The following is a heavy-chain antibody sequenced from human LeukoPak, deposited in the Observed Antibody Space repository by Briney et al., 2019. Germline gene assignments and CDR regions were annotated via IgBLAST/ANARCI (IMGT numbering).Heavy chain of an antibody. Sequence: PSETLSLTCTVSGGSISSSSYYWGWIRQPPGKGLEWVAHVSSGSANIYYADSVKGRFTVSRDNARNSLYLQMSSLRVEDTAVYYCARDRGSTTVVRGVNHCWGQGTLVTVSS. CDR3: ARDRGSTTVVRGVNHC. D-gene: IGHD3-10*01. J-gene: IGHJ4*02. CDR1: GGSISSSS. V-gene: IGHV3-48*04. CDR2: VSSGSANI.